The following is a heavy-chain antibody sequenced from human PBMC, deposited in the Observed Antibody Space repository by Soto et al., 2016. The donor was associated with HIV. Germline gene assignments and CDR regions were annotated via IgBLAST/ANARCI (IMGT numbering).Heavy chain of an antibody. CDR1: GYTFTTFG. CDR3: ARSDRSEDAFDI. Sequence: QVHLVQSGAGVKKPGASMKVSCRASGYTFTTFGITWVRQAPGQGLEWMGWISAYNGKTNYAQKLQGRVTMTTDTSTSTAYMELRSLRPDDTAVYYCARSDRSEDAFDIWGQGTMVTVSS. CDR2: ISAYNGKT. D-gene: IGHD3-22*01. V-gene: IGHV1-18*01. J-gene: IGHJ3*02.